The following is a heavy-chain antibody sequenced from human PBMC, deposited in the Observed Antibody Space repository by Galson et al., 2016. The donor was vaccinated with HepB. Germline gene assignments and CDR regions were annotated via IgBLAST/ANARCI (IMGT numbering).Heavy chain of an antibody. CDR3: ARRDYYYGMDV. J-gene: IGHJ6*02. V-gene: IGHV3-21*06. CDR1: GFSFSKYT. Sequence: SLRLSCAASGFSFSKYTMNWVRQAPGKGLEWVSSISTSSSYISYADSLKGRFTISRDNAKNSLYLQMTSLRAEDTAVYYCARRDYYYGMDVWGQGTTVFVSS. CDR2: ISTSSSYI.